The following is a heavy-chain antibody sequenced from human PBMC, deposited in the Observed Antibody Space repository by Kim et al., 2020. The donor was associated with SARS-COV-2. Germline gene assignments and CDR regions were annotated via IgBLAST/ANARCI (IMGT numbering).Heavy chain of an antibody. CDR2: INHSGST. J-gene: IGHJ4*02. D-gene: IGHD2-2*02. CDR1: GGSFSGYY. CDR3: ARVRERPGYCSSTSCYNRANFDY. Sequence: SETLSLTCAVYGGSFSGYYWSWIRQPPGKGLEWIGEINHSGSTNYNPSLKSRVTISVDTSKNQFSLKLSSVTAADTAVYYCARVRERPGYCSSTSCYNRANFDYWGQGTLVTVSS. V-gene: IGHV4-34*01.